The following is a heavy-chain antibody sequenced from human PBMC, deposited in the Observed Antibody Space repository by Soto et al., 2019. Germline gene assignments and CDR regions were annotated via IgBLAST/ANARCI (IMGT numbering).Heavy chain of an antibody. CDR2: TSYDENYK. Sequence: GGSLRLSCAASGFTFSGYAMHWVRQAPGKGLEWVAATSYDENYKYYADSVKGRFTISRDNSKNTLFLQMNSLTTEDTAVYYCARLVTTVANFDWSLDAFDIWGQGTMVTVSS. CDR3: ARLVTTVANFDWSLDAFDI. J-gene: IGHJ3*02. CDR1: GFTFSGYA. V-gene: IGHV3-30*04. D-gene: IGHD4-17*01.